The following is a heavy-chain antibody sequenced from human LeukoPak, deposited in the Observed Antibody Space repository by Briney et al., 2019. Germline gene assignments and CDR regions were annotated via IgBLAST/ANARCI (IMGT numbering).Heavy chain of an antibody. Sequence: GGSLRLSCAASEFTFSKFPMGWVRQAPGRGLEWVSAISASGDVTFHADSVRGRFTISRDNSKNTLYLQINSLRAEDTAVYYCAKDLNWGGRWGQGTLVTVSS. J-gene: IGHJ4*02. CDR1: EFTFSKFP. D-gene: IGHD7-27*01. CDR3: AKDLNWGGR. V-gene: IGHV3-23*01. CDR2: ISASGDVT.